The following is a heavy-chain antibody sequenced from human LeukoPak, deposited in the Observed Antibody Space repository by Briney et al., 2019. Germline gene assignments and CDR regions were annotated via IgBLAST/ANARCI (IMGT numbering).Heavy chain of an antibody. CDR3: ARAPFSWTVPDGYEYYFDY. Sequence: SETLSLTCTVSGGSISSYYWSWIRQPAGKGLEWIGRIYTSGSTNYNPSLKSRVTMSVDTSKNQFSLKLSSVTAADTAVYYCARAPFSWTVPDGYEYYFDYWGQGTLVTVSS. D-gene: IGHD2-2*03. V-gene: IGHV4-4*07. CDR2: IYTSGST. CDR1: GGSISSYY. J-gene: IGHJ4*02.